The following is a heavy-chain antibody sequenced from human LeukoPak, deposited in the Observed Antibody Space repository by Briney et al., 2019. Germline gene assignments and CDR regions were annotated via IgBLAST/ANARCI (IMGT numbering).Heavy chain of an antibody. CDR1: GGSISSGSYY. V-gene: IGHV4-61*02. CDR3: ARRGGSYRRWAFDI. D-gene: IGHD1-26*01. Sequence: PSETLSLTCTVSGGSISSGSYYWSWIRQPAGKGLEWIGRIYTSGSTNYNPSLKSRVTISVDTSKNQFSLKLSSVTAADTAVYYCARRGGSYRRWAFDIWGQGTMVTVSS. J-gene: IGHJ3*02. CDR2: IYTSGST.